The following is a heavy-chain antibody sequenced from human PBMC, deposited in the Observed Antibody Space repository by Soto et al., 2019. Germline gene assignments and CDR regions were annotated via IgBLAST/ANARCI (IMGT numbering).Heavy chain of an antibody. Sequence: QVPLVQSGAEVKKPGASVKVSCQASGYTFTHYGITWVRQAPGQGLEWMGWINSFSGDTNYPQKLQGRLTMTTDTSTNTVYMELRNLRSDDTAVYYCARDLHSGGKYWYFDIWGRGTLVTVSS. D-gene: IGHD2-15*01. CDR3: ARDLHSGGKYWYFDI. CDR1: GYTFTHYG. J-gene: IGHJ2*01. V-gene: IGHV1-18*01. CDR2: INSFSGDT.